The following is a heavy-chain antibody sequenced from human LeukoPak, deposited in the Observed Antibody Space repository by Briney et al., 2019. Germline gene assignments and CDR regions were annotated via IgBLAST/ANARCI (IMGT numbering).Heavy chain of an antibody. Sequence: PSETLSLTCAVSGGSISSGGHSWSWIRQPPGKGLEWIGYIYRSGDTYYNPSLKSRVTISVDRSKNQFSLELSSVTAADTAVYYCATSGYMSCFDYWGQGTLVTVSS. V-gene: IGHV4-30-2*01. CDR2: IYRSGDT. J-gene: IGHJ4*02. D-gene: IGHD3-22*01. CDR3: ATSGYMSCFDY. CDR1: GGSISSGGHS.